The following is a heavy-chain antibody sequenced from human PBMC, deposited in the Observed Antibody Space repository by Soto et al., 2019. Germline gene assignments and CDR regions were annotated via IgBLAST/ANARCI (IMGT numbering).Heavy chain of an antibody. J-gene: IGHJ6*02. CDR1: VGSVSNKTYY. Sequence: PSETLSLTCYVSVGSVSNKTYYWSWIRHLPGKGLEWIANVYHTGTTYYNPSLKSRVSMSVDTSQNQFSLILASVTAADTAVYYCARALVTDYNSRDYHYYFAMDVWGQGTSVTVSS. V-gene: IGHV4-31*03. CDR2: VYHTGTT. CDR3: ARALVTDYNSRDYHYYFAMDV. D-gene: IGHD3-22*01.